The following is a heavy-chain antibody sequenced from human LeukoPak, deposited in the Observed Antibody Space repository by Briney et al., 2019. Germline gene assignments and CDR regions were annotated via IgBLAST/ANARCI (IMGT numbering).Heavy chain of an antibody. CDR2: ISGNGGST. V-gene: IGHV3-23*01. CDR1: GLTFDNYA. CDR3: ATIAVAGNYYYYGMDV. J-gene: IGHJ6*02. D-gene: IGHD6-19*01. Sequence: GGSLRLSCAASGLTFDNYAMSWVRQAPGKGLEWVSSISGNGGSTYYADSVKGRFTISRDNSKNTLYLQMNSLRAEDTAVYYCATIAVAGNYYYYGMDVWGQGTTVTVSS.